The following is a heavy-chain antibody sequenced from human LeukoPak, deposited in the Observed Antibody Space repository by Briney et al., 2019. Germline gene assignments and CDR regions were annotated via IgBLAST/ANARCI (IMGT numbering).Heavy chain of an antibody. CDR3: AKSDLGRQFDY. CDR2: ISGSGDST. CDR1: GFTFSSYA. Sequence: GGSLRLSCAASGFTFSSYAMSWVRQAPGKGLEWVSTISGSGDSTYYADSVKGRFTISRDNSKNTLYLQVNSLRAEDTAVYYCAKSDLGRQFDYWGQGTLVTVSS. V-gene: IGHV3-23*01. J-gene: IGHJ4*02. D-gene: IGHD7-27*01.